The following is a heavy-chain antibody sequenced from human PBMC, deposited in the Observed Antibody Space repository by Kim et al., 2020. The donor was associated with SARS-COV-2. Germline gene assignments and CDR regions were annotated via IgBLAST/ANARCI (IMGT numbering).Heavy chain of an antibody. CDR2: IKQDGSEK. J-gene: IGHJ4*02. V-gene: IGHV3-7*03. CDR1: GFTFSSYW. Sequence: GGSLRLSCAASGFTFSSYWMSWVRQAPGKGQEWVANIKQDGSEKYYVDSVKGRFTSSRDNAKNSLYLQMNSLRAEDTAVYYCARDPYYGSGSYYHPDYWGQGTLVTVSS. D-gene: IGHD3-10*01. CDR3: ARDPYYGSGSYYHPDY.